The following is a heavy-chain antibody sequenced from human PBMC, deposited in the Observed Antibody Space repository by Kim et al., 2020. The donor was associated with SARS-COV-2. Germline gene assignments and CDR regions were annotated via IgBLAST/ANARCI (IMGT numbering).Heavy chain of an antibody. J-gene: IGHJ4*02. CDR1: GFTFSSYA. CDR2: ISYDGSNK. D-gene: IGHD7-27*01. Sequence: GGSLRLSCAASGFTFSSYAMHWVRQAPGKGLEWVAVISYDGSNKYYADSVKGRFTISRDNSKNTLYLQMNSLRAEDTAVYYCARAHLGYFDYWGQGTLVTVSS. CDR3: ARAHLGYFDY. V-gene: IGHV3-30*04.